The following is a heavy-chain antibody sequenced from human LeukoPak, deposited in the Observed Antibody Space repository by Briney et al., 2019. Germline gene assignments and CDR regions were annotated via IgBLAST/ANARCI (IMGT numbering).Heavy chain of an antibody. J-gene: IGHJ4*02. CDR2: TSTYNYNT. D-gene: IGHD5-18*01. Sequence: ASVKVSCKTSGYTFTSYGVSWVRQAPGQRLEWRGWTSTYNYNTYFAQKFRGRVTLTKYTSTSTVYMELRTLRSDDSAIYYCARQVDTTMAFPDYWGQGTLVTVSS. CDR3: ARQVDTTMAFPDY. V-gene: IGHV1-18*01. CDR1: GYTFTSYG.